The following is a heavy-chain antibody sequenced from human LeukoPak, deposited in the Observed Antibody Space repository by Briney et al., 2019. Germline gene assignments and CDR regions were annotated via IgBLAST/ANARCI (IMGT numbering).Heavy chain of an antibody. CDR2: ISYDGNNK. V-gene: IGHV3-30*04. CDR1: GITFRSYA. Sequence: PGGSLRLSCGASGITFRSYAMHWVRQAPGKGLEWVAVISYDGNNKYYADSVKGRFTISRDNSKNTLYLQMNSLRPEDTAVYYCARVGGVLRFSHWGYWGQGTLVTVSS. J-gene: IGHJ4*02. CDR3: ARVGGVLRFSHWGY. D-gene: IGHD3-3*01.